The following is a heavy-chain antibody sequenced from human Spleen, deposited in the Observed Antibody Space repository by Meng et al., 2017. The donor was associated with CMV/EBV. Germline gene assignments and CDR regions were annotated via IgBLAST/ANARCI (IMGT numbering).Heavy chain of an antibody. CDR2: ISGSGGST. CDR3: AKDSDYYDSSGYYY. D-gene: IGHD3-22*01. J-gene: IGHJ4*02. CDR1: GFTFSSYA. V-gene: IGHV3-23*01. Sequence: EVQLLEFGGGLVQPGGSLRLPCAASGFTFSSYAMSWVRQAPGKGLEWVSAISGSGGSTYYADSVKGRFTISRDNSKNTLYLQMNSLRAEDTAVYYCAKDSDYYDSSGYYYWGQGTLVTVAS.